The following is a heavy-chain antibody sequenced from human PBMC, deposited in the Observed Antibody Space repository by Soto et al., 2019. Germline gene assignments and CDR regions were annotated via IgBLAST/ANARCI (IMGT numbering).Heavy chain of an antibody. Sequence: QVQLVESGGGLVKPGGSLRLSCAASGFAFSDPYMSWIRQAPGKGLEWISYISSSGSTIYYADSVKGRFTISRDSAKTSVYVQMDSLPADDTAVYYCARGGASVTTPFDSWGQGTQVTVSS. J-gene: IGHJ4*02. CDR2: ISSSGSTI. CDR1: GFAFSDPY. V-gene: IGHV3-11*01. CDR3: ARGGASVTTPFDS. D-gene: IGHD4-17*01.